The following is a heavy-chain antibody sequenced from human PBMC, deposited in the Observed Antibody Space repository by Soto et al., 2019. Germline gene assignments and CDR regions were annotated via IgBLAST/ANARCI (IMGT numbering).Heavy chain of an antibody. CDR3: ARVHSSRTEQNWFAP. Sequence: SQTLSLTCAISGDSFSSNSAAWNWIRQSPSRGLEWLGRTYYRSKWYNDYAVSVKSRITINPATSKNQFSLQLNSVTPEDTAVYYCARVHSSRTEQNWFAPSGPGTLVTVSS. V-gene: IGHV6-1*01. CDR1: GDSFSSNSAA. J-gene: IGHJ5*02. CDR2: TYYRSKWYN. D-gene: IGHD6-13*01.